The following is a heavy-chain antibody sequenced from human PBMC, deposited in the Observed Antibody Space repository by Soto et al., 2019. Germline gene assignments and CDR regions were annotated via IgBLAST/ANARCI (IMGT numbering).Heavy chain of an antibody. Sequence: QVQLVQSGAEVKKPGASVKVSCKVSGYTLTELSMHWVRQAPGKGLEWMGGFDPEDGETIYAQKYQGRVTMTEDTSTDTAYMELSSLRSEDTAVYYCATEKPGYSSGWYKNWFDPWGQGTLVTVSS. J-gene: IGHJ5*02. CDR1: GYTLTELS. CDR2: FDPEDGET. CDR3: ATEKPGYSSGWYKNWFDP. V-gene: IGHV1-24*01. D-gene: IGHD6-19*01.